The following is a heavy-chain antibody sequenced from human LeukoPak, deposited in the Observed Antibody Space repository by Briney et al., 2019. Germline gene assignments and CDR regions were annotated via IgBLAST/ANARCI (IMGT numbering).Heavy chain of an antibody. V-gene: IGHV3-30*03. Sequence: PGGSLRLSCAASGFTFSSYGMHWVRQVPGKGLEWVAVISYDESNKWYADSVKGRFTTSRDNSQNTLSLQMNSLRVEDTGVYYCARGVQEGFLEWVGDYWGQGTLVTVSS. CDR1: GFTFSSYG. CDR2: ISYDESNK. J-gene: IGHJ4*02. CDR3: ARGVQEGFLEWVGDY. D-gene: IGHD3-3*01.